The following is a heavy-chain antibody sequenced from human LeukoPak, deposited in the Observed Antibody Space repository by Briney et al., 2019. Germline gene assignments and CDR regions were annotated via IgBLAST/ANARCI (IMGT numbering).Heavy chain of an antibody. D-gene: IGHD2-15*01. CDR2: IYYSGST. CDR1: GGSISSYY. J-gene: IGHJ5*02. CDR3: ARDLGYCSGGSCNWFDP. V-gene: IGHV4-59*01. Sequence: SETLSLTCTVSGGSISSYYWSWIRQPPGKGLEWIGYIYYSGSTNYNPSPKSRVTISVDTSKNQFSLKLSSVTAADTAVYYCARDLGYCSGGSCNWFDPWGQGTLVTVSS.